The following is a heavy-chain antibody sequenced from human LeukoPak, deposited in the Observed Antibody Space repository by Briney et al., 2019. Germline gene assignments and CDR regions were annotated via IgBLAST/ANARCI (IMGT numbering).Heavy chain of an antibody. CDR1: GGSISSYY. V-gene: IGHV4-59*01. J-gene: IGHJ4*02. D-gene: IGHD3-22*01. Sequence: SETLSLTCTVSGGSISSYYWSWIRQPPGKGLEWIGYIYYSGSTNYNPSLKSRVTISVDTSKNQFSLKLSSVTAADTAVYYCARGHYYDRNFDYWGQGTLVTASS. CDR2: IYYSGST. CDR3: ARGHYYDRNFDY.